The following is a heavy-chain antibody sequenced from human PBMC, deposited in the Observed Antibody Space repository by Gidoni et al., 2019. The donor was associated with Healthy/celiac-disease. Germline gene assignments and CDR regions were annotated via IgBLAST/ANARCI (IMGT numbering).Heavy chain of an antibody. D-gene: IGHD1-26*01. V-gene: IGHV3-15*01. J-gene: IGHJ3*02. CDR3: TTFVLGPPDLVGATIWTAYMSFDI. CDR2: IKSKTYGGTT. CDR1: GFTFSNAW. Sequence: EVQLVESGGGLVKPGGSLRLSCAASGFTFSNAWLSWVRPAPGKGLEWVGRIKSKTYGGTTDYAAPVKGRFTISRDDSKNTLYLQMNSLKTEDTAVYYCTTFVLGPPDLVGATIWTAYMSFDIWGQGTMVTVSS.